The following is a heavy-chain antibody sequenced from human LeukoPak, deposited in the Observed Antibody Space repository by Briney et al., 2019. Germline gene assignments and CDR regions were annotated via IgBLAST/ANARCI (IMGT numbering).Heavy chain of an antibody. Sequence: SETLSLTCAVYGGSFSGYYWSWIRQPPGKGLEWIGEINHSGSTNYNPSLKSRVTISVDTSKNQFSLKLSSVTAADTAVYYCARRVLWFGEPYDYWGQGTLVTVSS. CDR2: INHSGST. V-gene: IGHV4-34*01. J-gene: IGHJ4*02. D-gene: IGHD3-10*01. CDR3: ARRVLWFGEPYDY. CDR1: GGSFSGYY.